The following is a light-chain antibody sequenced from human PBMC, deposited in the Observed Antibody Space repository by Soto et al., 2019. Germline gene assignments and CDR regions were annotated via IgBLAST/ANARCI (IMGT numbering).Light chain of an antibody. CDR1: FSNIGSYT. Sequence: QSVLTQPPSASGTPGQKVTISCSGSFSNIGSYTVSWYQHLPGTAPKLLIYSNSQRPSGVPDRFSGSKSGTSASLAISGLRSEDETDYSCAAWDDSLNGWVFGGGTKLTVL. V-gene: IGLV1-44*01. CDR2: SNS. J-gene: IGLJ3*02. CDR3: AAWDDSLNGWV.